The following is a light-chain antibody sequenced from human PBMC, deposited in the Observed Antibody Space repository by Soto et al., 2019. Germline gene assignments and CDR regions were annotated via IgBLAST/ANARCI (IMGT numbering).Light chain of an antibody. Sequence: DIQMTQSPSSLSASVGDRVTITCRASQSISNYLNWYQQKPGKAPKPLIYAASSLQSGVPSRFSGSGSGTDFTLTISSLQPEDFATYYCQQSYSTLLTFGGGTKVDIK. CDR2: AAS. CDR3: QQSYSTLLT. J-gene: IGKJ4*01. CDR1: QSISNY. V-gene: IGKV1-39*01.